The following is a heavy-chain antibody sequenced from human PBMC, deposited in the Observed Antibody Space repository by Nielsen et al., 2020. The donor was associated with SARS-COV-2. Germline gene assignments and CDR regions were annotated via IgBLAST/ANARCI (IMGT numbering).Heavy chain of an antibody. CDR1: GGSISSGGYS. J-gene: IGHJ3*02. CDR2: IYHSGRT. Sequence: SETLSLTCAVSGGSISSGGYSWSWIRQPPGKGLEWIGYIYHSGRTYYNPSLKSRVTISVDRSKNQFSLKLISVTAADTAVYYCARGGRITFGGADDAFDIWGQGTTVTVSS. CDR3: ARGGRITFGGADDAFDI. V-gene: IGHV4-30-2*01. D-gene: IGHD3-16*01.